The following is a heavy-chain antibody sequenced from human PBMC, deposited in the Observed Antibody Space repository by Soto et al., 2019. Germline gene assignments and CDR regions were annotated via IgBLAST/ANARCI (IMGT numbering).Heavy chain of an antibody. D-gene: IGHD3-3*01. CDR2: INAGNGNT. CDR1: GYTFTSYA. J-gene: IGHJ4*02. V-gene: IGHV1-3*01. CDR3: ARDGGTIFGVVIPFDY. Sequence: GASVKVSCKASGYTFTSYAMHWVRQAPGQRLEWMGWINAGNGNTKYSQKFQGRVTITADKSTSTAYMELSSLRSEDTAVYYCARDGGTIFGVVIPFDYWGQGTLVTVSS.